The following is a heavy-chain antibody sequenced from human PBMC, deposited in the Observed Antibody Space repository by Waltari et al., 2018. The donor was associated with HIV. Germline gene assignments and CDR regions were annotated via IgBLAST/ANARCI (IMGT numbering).Heavy chain of an antibody. CDR3: ARDLRVLRYHTNAFDI. CDR2: ITQDGSEK. V-gene: IGHV3-7*01. D-gene: IGHD3-9*01. Sequence: EVQLVESGGGLVQPGGSLRLSCAASGFTFSSYWMSWVRQAPGKGLEWVANITQDGSEKYYVDSVKGRFTISRDNAKNSLYLQMNSLRAEDTAVYYCARDLRVLRYHTNAFDIWGQGTMVTVSS. CDR1: GFTFSSYW. J-gene: IGHJ3*02.